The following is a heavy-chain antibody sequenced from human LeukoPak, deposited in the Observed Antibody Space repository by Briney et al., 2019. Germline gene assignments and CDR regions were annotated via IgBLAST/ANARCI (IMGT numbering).Heavy chain of an antibody. CDR2: IWYDGSNK. Sequence: GGSLRLSCAASGFTVSSYGMHWVRQAPGKGLEWVAVIWYDGSNKYYADSVKGRFTISRDNSKNTLYLQMNSLRAEDTAVYYCASNRGSGPLFAFDIWGQGTMVTVSS. CDR1: GFTVSSYG. D-gene: IGHD3-10*01. CDR3: ASNRGSGPLFAFDI. V-gene: IGHV3-33*01. J-gene: IGHJ3*02.